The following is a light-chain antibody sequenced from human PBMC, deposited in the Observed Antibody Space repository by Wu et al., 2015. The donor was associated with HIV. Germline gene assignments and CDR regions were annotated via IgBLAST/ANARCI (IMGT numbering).Light chain of an antibody. CDR2: AAS. CDR3: QQTYDTPRS. CDR1: QNIRTY. Sequence: DIQMTQSPSSLSASVGDTVTITCRASQNIRTYLSWFQQKPGKAPQLLIYAASVLQSGVPSRFSGGGSGTEFTLTIGRLQPEDFASYYCQQTYDTPRSFGQGTKVEIK. V-gene: IGKV1-39*01. J-gene: IGKJ1*01.